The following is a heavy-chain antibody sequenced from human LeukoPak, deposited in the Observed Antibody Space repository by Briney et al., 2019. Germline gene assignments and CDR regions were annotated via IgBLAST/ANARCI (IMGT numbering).Heavy chain of an antibody. D-gene: IGHD6-19*01. J-gene: IGHJ4*02. Sequence: GGSLRLSCSVSGFTFSSYVMHWVRQAQGQGLEHVSSISSNGKTRYYSDSVRGRFTISRDNSKNTVYLQMSSLRVEDTAVYYCPQWVDRVGFDYWGQGTLVTVSS. CDR1: GFTFSSYV. CDR2: ISSNGKTR. V-gene: IGHV3-64D*06. CDR3: PQWVDRVGFDY.